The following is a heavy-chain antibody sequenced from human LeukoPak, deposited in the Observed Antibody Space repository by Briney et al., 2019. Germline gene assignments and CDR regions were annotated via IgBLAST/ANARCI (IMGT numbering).Heavy chain of an antibody. V-gene: IGHV3-30-3*01. Sequence: QAGGSLRLSCVASGFTFSSYAVHWVRQAPGKGLEWVAVISYDGSNSYYADSVKGRFSISRDNAKNSLYLQMNALRAEDTAVYYCARDVRPDYWGQGTLVTVST. J-gene: IGHJ4*02. D-gene: IGHD6-6*01. CDR3: ARDVRPDY. CDR2: ISYDGSNS. CDR1: GFTFSSYA.